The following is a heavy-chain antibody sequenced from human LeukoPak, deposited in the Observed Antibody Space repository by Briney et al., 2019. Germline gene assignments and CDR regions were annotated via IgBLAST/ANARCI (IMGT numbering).Heavy chain of an antibody. CDR3: ARVWYGSGSLYYYYYYMDV. CDR1: GFTVSSNY. Sequence: GGSLRLSCAASGFTVSSNYMSWVRQAPGKGLEWVSVIYSGGRTYYADSVKGRFTISRDNSENTLYLQMNSLRAEDTAVYYCARVWYGSGSLYYYYYYMDVWGKGTTVTISS. CDR2: IYSGGRT. V-gene: IGHV3-66*01. D-gene: IGHD3-10*01. J-gene: IGHJ6*03.